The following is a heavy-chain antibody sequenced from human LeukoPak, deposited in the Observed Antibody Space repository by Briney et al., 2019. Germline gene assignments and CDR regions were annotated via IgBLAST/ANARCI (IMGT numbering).Heavy chain of an antibody. D-gene: IGHD3-10*01. CDR3: ARDFGNYGMDV. CDR1: GFTFSSYG. J-gene: IGHJ6*02. Sequence: GRSLRHSCAVAGFTFSSYGMHWVRQAPGKGLEWVAVISYDGSNKYYADSVKGRFTISRDNSKNTLYLQMNSLRAEDTAVYYFARDFGNYGMDVWGQGTTVTVSS. V-gene: IGHV3-30*03. CDR2: ISYDGSNK.